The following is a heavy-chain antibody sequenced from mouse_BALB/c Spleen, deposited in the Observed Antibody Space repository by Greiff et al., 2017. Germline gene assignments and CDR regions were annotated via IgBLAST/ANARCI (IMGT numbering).Heavy chain of an antibody. J-gene: IGHJ4*01. CDR2: IDPASGNT. Sequence: VQLQQSGAELVKPGASVKLSCTASGFTINDTYMHWVHQTPEQGLEWIGRIDPASGNTKYDPKFQGKATITADTSSNTAYLQLSSLTSEDTAVYYGARYGEYGNYNYAMDYWGQGTSVTVSA. D-gene: IGHD2-10*02. CDR3: ARYGEYGNYNYAMDY. CDR1: GFTINDTY. V-gene: IGHV14-3*02.